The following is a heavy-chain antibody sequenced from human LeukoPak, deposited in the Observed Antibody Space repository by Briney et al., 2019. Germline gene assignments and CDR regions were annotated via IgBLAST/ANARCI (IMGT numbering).Heavy chain of an antibody. D-gene: IGHD6-13*01. J-gene: IGHJ5*02. CDR3: AREGPVAGP. CDR1: GASISSFD. V-gene: IGHV4-4*07. Sequence: SDTLSLTCTVSGASISSFDWSWIRQPAGKGLQWIGRIHTSGSANYNPSLKSRVTMSVDTSKNQFSLKLTSVTAADTAVYYCAREGPVAGPWGQGTLVTVSS. CDR2: IHTSGSA.